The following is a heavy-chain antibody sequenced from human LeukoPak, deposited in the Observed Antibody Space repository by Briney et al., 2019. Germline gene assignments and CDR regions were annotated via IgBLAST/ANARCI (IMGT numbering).Heavy chain of an antibody. V-gene: IGHV4-59*12. D-gene: IGHD3-22*01. Sequence: SETLSLTCTVSGGSISSYYWSWIRQPPGKGLEWIGYIYYSGSTNYNPSLKSRVTISVDTSKNQFSLKLSSVTAADTAVYYCASNYDSSGYTDYWGQGTLVTASS. CDR2: IYYSGST. CDR3: ASNYDSSGYTDY. J-gene: IGHJ4*02. CDR1: GGSISSYY.